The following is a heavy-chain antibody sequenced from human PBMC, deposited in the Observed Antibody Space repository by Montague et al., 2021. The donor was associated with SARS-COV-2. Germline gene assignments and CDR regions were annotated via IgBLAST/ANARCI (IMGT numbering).Heavy chain of an antibody. Sequence: SETLSLTCSFSGGSISTGSYYWGWIRQPPRKGLEWIGSIDYSGDTYYXXXLKSRVTISVDTSKNQFSLRLSSVTAADTAVYYCVRGGDYTDYGRVDYWGQGTLVTVSS. J-gene: IGHJ4*02. CDR3: VRGGDYTDYGRVDY. D-gene: IGHD4-11*01. CDR1: GGSISTGSYY. CDR2: IDYSGDT. V-gene: IGHV4-39*01.